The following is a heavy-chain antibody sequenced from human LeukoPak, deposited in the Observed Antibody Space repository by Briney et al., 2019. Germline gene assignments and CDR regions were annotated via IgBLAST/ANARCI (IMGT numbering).Heavy chain of an antibody. J-gene: IGHJ4*02. CDR2: IYYSGST. V-gene: IGHV4-59*01. CDR1: GGSFSGYF. Sequence: SETLSLTCAVYGGSFSGYFWSWIRQPPGMGLEWIGYIYYSGSTNYNPSLKSRVTISVDTSKNQFSLKLSSVTAADTAVYYCARARGYSGYAYFDYWGQGTLVTVSS. CDR3: ARARGYSGYAYFDY. D-gene: IGHD5-12*01.